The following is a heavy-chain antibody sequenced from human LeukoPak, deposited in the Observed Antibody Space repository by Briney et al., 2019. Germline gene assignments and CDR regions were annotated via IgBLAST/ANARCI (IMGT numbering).Heavy chain of an antibody. CDR1: GGSFSGYY. CDR2: INHSGST. CDR3: ARAPNWKHFDY. V-gene: IGHV4-34*01. Sequence: TSETLSLTCAVYGGSFSGYYWSWIRQPPGKGLEWIGEINHSGSTNYNPSLKSRVTISVDTSKNQFSLKLSSVTAADTAVYYCARAPNWKHFDYWGQGTLVTVSS. J-gene: IGHJ4*02. D-gene: IGHD1-1*01.